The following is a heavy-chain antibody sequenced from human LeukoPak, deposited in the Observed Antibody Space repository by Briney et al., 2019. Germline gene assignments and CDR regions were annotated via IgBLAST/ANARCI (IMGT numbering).Heavy chain of an antibody. Sequence: GGSLRLSCAASGFTFSSYEMNWVRQAPGKGLEWVSYISSSGSTIYYADSVKGRFTISRDNAKNSLYLQMNSLRAEDTAAYYCARDKRAGGYYYYGMDVWGQGTTVTVSS. CDR3: ARDKRAGGYYYYGMDV. J-gene: IGHJ6*02. V-gene: IGHV3-48*03. CDR2: ISSSGSTI. CDR1: GFTFSSYE. D-gene: IGHD3-10*01.